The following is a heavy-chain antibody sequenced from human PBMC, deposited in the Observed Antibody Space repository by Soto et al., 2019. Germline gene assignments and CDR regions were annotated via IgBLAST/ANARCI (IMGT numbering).Heavy chain of an antibody. D-gene: IGHD6-13*01. J-gene: IGHJ6*03. Sequence: SETLSLTCTVSGGSISSGGYYWSWIRQHPGKGLEWIGYIYYSGSTYYNPSLKSRVTISVDTSKNQFSLKLSSVTASDTAVYYCASGGDIAAAGTGGLFYYMDVWGKGTTVTVSS. CDR2: IYYSGST. V-gene: IGHV4-31*03. CDR1: GGSISSGGYY. CDR3: ASGGDIAAAGTGGLFYYMDV.